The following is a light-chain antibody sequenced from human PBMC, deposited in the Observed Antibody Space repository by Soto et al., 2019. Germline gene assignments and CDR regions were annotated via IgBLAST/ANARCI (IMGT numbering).Light chain of an antibody. V-gene: IGLV2-14*01. J-gene: IGLJ2*01. Sequence: QSALTQPASVSGSPGQSITISCTGTSSDVGGYNYVSWYQQHPGKAPKLMIYDVSNRPSGVSNRFSGSKSGNTASLTISGLQAEDEADYYCRSYTSRSTLVVFGGGIKLTVL. CDR3: RSYTSRSTLVV. CDR2: DVS. CDR1: SSDVGGYNY.